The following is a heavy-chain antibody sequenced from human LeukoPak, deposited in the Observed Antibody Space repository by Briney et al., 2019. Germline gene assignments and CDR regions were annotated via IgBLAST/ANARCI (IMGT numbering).Heavy chain of an antibody. Sequence: SETLSLTCTVSGGSISSYYWSWIRQPPGKGLEWIGEINHSGSTNYNPSLKSRVTISVDTSKNQFSLKLSSVTAADTAVYYCARMGKVGANRGRGVDYWGQGTLVTVSS. CDR1: GGSISSYY. J-gene: IGHJ4*02. V-gene: IGHV4-34*01. CDR2: INHSGST. D-gene: IGHD1-26*01. CDR3: ARMGKVGANRGRGVDY.